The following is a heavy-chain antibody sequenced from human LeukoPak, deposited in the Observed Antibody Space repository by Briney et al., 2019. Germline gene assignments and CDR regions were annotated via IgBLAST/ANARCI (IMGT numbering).Heavy chain of an antibody. CDR1: GFTFSSYA. D-gene: IGHD3-9*01. J-gene: IGHJ3*02. V-gene: IGHV3-30*04. CDR2: ISYDGSNK. Sequence: PGGSLRLSCAASGFTFSSYAMHWVRQAPGKGLEWVAVISYDGSNKYYADSVKGRFTISRDNAKNSLYLQMNSLRAEDTAVYYCARDGGWLLGGAFDIWGQGTMVTVS. CDR3: ARDGGWLLGGAFDI.